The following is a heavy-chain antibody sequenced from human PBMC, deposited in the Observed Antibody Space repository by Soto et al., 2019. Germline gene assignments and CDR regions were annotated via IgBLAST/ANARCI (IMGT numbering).Heavy chain of an antibody. D-gene: IGHD3-3*01. CDR3: ARGGGNDFWSGYYTYFYYGMDV. CDR2: INHSGST. J-gene: IGHJ6*02. V-gene: IGHV4-34*01. CDR1: GGSFSGYY. Sequence: ETLSLTCAVYGGSFSGYYWSWIRQPPGKGLEWMGEINHSGSTNYNPSLTSRVTISVDTSKNQFSLKLSSVTAADTAVYYCARGGGNDFWSGYYTYFYYGMDVWGQGTTVTVSS.